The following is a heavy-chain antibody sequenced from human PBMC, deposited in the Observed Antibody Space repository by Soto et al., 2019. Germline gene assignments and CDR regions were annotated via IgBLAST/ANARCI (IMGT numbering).Heavy chain of an antibody. D-gene: IGHD4-4*01. CDR1: GFTFSSYS. CDR3: ARPLWRDDYNWGYFDL. Sequence: PGGSLRLSCAASGFTFSSYSMNWVRQATGKGLEWVSSISSSSSYIYYADSVKGRFTISRDNSKNTLYLQMNSLRTEHTAVYYCARPLWRDDYNWGYFDLWGRGTLVTASS. J-gene: IGHJ2*01. V-gene: IGHV3-21*01. CDR2: ISSSSSYI.